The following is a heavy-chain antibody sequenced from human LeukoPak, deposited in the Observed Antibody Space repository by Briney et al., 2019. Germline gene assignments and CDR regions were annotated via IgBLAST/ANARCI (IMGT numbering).Heavy chain of an antibody. CDR1: GGTFSSYA. Sequence: ASVTVSCKASGGTFSSYAISWVRQAPGQGLEWMGGIIPIFGTANYAQKFQGRVTITADKSTSTAYMELSSLRSEDTAVYYCARLRYFDWSLLYPLEDWGQGTLVTVSS. CDR2: IIPIFGTA. CDR3: ARLRYFDWSLLYPLED. V-gene: IGHV1-69*06. J-gene: IGHJ4*02. D-gene: IGHD3-9*01.